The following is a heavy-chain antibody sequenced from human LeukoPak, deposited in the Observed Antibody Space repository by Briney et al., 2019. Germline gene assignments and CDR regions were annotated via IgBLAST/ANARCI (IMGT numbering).Heavy chain of an antibody. J-gene: IGHJ4*02. CDR1: GLTFRNYW. Sequence: GGSLRLSCAVSGLTFRNYWMHWVRQAPGKGLVWVSRINGDGSDISYADSVKGRFTISRDNAKNTLSLQMNSLTDDDTALHYCTGGFGHNWSPFENWGQGTLVTVSS. D-gene: IGHD1-1*01. V-gene: IGHV3-74*01. CDR3: TGGFGHNWSPFEN. CDR2: INGDGSDI.